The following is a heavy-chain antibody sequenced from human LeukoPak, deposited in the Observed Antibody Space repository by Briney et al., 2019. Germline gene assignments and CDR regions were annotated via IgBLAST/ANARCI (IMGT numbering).Heavy chain of an antibody. CDR1: GDSISNNNWS. V-gene: IGHV4-39*01. CDR3: AALTLTRVAGRGWFDA. CDR2: MPFDEKVSDNEIP. Sequence: SETLSLTCSVSGDSISNNNWSWAWIRQLPGKGLEWIGTMPFDEKVSDNEIPSYNPSLKGRATISAEKSKNQLSLKVKSVTAADTASYYWAALTLTRVAGRGWFDAWGQGTLVIVSS. D-gene: IGHD4-11*01. J-gene: IGHJ5*02.